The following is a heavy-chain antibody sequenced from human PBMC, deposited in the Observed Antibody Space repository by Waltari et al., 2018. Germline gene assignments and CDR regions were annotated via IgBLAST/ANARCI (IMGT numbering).Heavy chain of an antibody. CDR3: ARDPAFGAFDF. V-gene: IGHV3-7*01. D-gene: IGHD3-10*01. CDR2: INPDGSGE. Sequence: EVQLLESGGGLVQPGGSLRLSCAASGFIFSGSWMTWVRQAPGKGLEWVAEINPDGSGEYYVDSVNGRFTISRDNTKNSLYLQMNSLRPDDTAVYFCARDPAFGAFDFWGQGTVVTVSS. J-gene: IGHJ3*01. CDR1: GFIFSGSW.